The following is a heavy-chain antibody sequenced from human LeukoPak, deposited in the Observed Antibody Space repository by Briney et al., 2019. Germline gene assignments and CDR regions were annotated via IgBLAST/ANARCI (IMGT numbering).Heavy chain of an antibody. Sequence: SETLSLTXTVSGGSISSTSYYWGWIRQPPGTGLEWIGSVYYSGSTYYNPFLKSRVTTAVNTSKNQFFLKVRSVTAADTAVYYCARQGSGYDYWGQGTLVTVPS. CDR3: ARQGSGYDY. J-gene: IGHJ4*02. D-gene: IGHD5-12*01. CDR2: VYYSGST. CDR1: GGSISSTSYY. V-gene: IGHV4-39*01.